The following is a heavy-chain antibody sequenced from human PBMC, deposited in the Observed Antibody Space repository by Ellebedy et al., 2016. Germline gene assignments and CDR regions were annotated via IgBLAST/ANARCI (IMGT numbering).Heavy chain of an antibody. CDR3: ARAARPFPNYYYYYYMDV. V-gene: IGHV4-4*07. J-gene: IGHJ6*03. D-gene: IGHD6-6*01. CDR2: IYTSGST. Sequence: SETLSLXXTVSGGSISSYYWSWIRQPAGKGLEWIGRIYTSGSTNYNPSLKSRVTMSVDTSKNQFSLKLSSVTAADTAVYYCARAARPFPNYYYYYYMDVWGKGTTVTVSS. CDR1: GGSISSYY.